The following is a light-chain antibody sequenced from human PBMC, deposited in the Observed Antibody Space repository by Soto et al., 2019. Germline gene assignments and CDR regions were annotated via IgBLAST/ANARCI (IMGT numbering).Light chain of an antibody. CDR2: EVS. CDR1: SSDIGSYNY. J-gene: IGLJ2*01. V-gene: IGLV2-14*01. Sequence: QSALTQPASVSGSPGQSTTISCTGTSSDIGSYNYVSWYQQHPGKAPKLLIYEVSNRPSGVSSRFSGSKSGNTASLIISGLQADDEANYYCTSYTSSSTVVFGGGTKLTVL. CDR3: TSYTSSSTVV.